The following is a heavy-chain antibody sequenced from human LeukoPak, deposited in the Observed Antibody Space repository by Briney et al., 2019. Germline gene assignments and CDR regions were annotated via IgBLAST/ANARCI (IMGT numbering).Heavy chain of an antibody. CDR3: ARSYTAEYFEY. V-gene: IGHV1-2*02. CDR1: GYTFTRYS. D-gene: IGHD4-11*01. CDR2: INPNSGGT. Sequence: ASLKLSCKASGYTFTRYSMHCVTQAPGPGLEWMGWINPNSGGTNYAQKFQGRVTMTRDTSISPAYMELSRLGADDTAVDYCARSYTAEYFEYWGQGTLVTVSS. J-gene: IGHJ1*01.